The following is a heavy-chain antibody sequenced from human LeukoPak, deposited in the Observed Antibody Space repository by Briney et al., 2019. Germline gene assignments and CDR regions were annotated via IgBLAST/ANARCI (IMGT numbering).Heavy chain of an antibody. CDR2: IHHSGST. CDR1: GYSISSGYY. Sequence: SETLSLTCIVSGYSISSGYYWGWIRQPPGKGLEWIGNIHHSGSTYYNLSLKSRVTISVDTSKNQLSLKVSSVTAADTAVYYCARGLPPENDWFDPWGQGTLVTVSS. D-gene: IGHD4-11*01. CDR3: ARGLPPENDWFDP. V-gene: IGHV4-38-2*02. J-gene: IGHJ5*02.